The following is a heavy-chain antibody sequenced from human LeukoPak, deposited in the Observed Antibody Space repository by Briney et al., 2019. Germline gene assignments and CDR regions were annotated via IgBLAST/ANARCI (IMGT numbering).Heavy chain of an antibody. CDR1: GFTFSRYA. J-gene: IGHJ4*02. CDR3: AKVLGRGSFPDY. D-gene: IGHD3-16*01. V-gene: IGHV3-23*01. CDR2: IGGSDGTT. Sequence: GGSLRLSCAASGFTFSRYAMLWVRQSPGKGLEWVSAIGGSDGTTYYADSVKGRCIISRDNYKNILYLQMNSLRVEDTAKYYWAKVLGRGSFPDYWGQGTLATVSS.